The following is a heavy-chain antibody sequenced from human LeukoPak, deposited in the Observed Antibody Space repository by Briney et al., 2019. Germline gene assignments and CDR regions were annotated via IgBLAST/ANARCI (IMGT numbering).Heavy chain of an antibody. V-gene: IGHV4-59*12. D-gene: IGHD4-23*01. J-gene: IGHJ4*02. CDR2: ISYSGGT. CDR3: ARGDSTVGLAY. CDR1: GGSISSYY. Sequence: PSETLSLTCSVSGGSISSYYCSWIRQPPGKGLEWIGYISYSGGTKYSPSLKGRVTISLDTSKNQFSLKLSSVTAADTAVYYCARGDSTVGLAYWGQGTRVTVSS.